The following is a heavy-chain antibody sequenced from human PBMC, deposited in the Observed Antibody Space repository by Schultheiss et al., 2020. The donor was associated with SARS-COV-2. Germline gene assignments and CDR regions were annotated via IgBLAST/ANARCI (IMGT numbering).Heavy chain of an antibody. CDR2: ISYDGSNK. D-gene: IGHD3-22*01. J-gene: IGHJ4*02. CDR3: AKGAYYYDSSGYSMLYYFDY. V-gene: IGHV3-30*14. CDR1: GFTFSSYA. Sequence: GGSLRLSCAASGFTFSSYAMHWVRQAPGKGLEWVAVISYDGSNKYYADSVKGRFTISRDNSKNTLYLQMNSLRAEDTALYYCAKGAYYYDSSGYSMLYYFDYWGQGTLVTVSS.